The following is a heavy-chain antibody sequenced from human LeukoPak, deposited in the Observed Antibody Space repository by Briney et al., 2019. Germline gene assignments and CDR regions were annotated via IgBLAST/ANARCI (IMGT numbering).Heavy chain of an antibody. V-gene: IGHV3-23*01. D-gene: IGHD3-22*01. CDR1: GFTFNNYA. CDR2: ITGSGGST. CDR3: AKSHYYDSSGPSLLG. Sequence: GGSLRLSCAASGFTFNNYAMTWVRQAPGKGLEWVSVITGSGGSTYYADSVKGRFTISADNSKNTLYLQMNSLRVEDTAVYYCAKSHYYDSSGPSLLGWGQGTLVTVSS. J-gene: IGHJ4*02.